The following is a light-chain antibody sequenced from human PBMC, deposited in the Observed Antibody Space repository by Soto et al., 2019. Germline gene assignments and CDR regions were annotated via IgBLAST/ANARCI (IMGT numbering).Light chain of an antibody. CDR2: DAY. J-gene: IGKJ5*01. V-gene: IGKV3-15*01. CDR1: QSVSDN. Sequence: EIVLTQSPGILALSPGARSTLSSMASQSVSDNYLAWYQQKPGQAPRLLIYDAYNMATGITARFSGSGSGTEFTLTISSLQSEDFAVYYCQPYHSWPPTVGRGTRLEIK. CDR3: QPYHSWPPT.